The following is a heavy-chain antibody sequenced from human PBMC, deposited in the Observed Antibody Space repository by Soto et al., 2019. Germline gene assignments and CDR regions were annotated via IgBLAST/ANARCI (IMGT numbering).Heavy chain of an antibody. D-gene: IGHD2-2*02. V-gene: IGHV3-30-3*01. CDR1: GFTFSSYA. CDR3: ARDPVPNYCSSTSCYKTRRENWFDP. J-gene: IGHJ5*02. CDR2: ISYDGSNK. Sequence: PGGSLRLSCAASGFTFSSYAMHWVRQAPGKGLEWVAVISYDGSNKYYADSVKGRLTISRDNSKNTLYLQMNSLRAEDTAVYYCARDPVPNYCSSTSCYKTRRENWFDPWGQGTLVTVSS.